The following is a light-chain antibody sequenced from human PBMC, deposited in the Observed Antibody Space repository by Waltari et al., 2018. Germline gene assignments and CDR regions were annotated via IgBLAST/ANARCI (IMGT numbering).Light chain of an antibody. J-gene: IGKJ3*01. CDR3: QQRYSWPAT. CDR1: QGGSSY. CDR2: DAT. Sequence: VLTQSPATLSLSPGERATLSCRASQGGSSYVAWYLHKPGQHPRLLIYDATNRATGIPARFSGSGYGTDFTLTISSLEPEDFAVYYCQQRYSWPATFGPGTKVDI. V-gene: IGKV3-11*01.